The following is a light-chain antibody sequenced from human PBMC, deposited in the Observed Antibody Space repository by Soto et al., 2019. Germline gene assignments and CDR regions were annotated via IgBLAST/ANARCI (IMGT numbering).Light chain of an antibody. Sequence: QSVLTQPASVSGSPGQSITISCTGTSSDVGGYNYVSWYQQHPGKAPKLMIYDVSNRPSGVSNRFSGSKSGNTASLTISGLQAEDEAVYHCSSFTSSSTLVFGGGTKVTVL. CDR2: DVS. CDR1: SSDVGGYNY. J-gene: IGLJ2*01. CDR3: SSFTSSSTLV. V-gene: IGLV2-14*01.